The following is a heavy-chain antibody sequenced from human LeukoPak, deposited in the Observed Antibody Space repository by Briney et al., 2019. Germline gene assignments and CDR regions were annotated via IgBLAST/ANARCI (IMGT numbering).Heavy chain of an antibody. Sequence: SETLSLTCSVSGDSISSYYWSWIRQPPGKGLEWIGYIYSSGSTKYNPSLKSRVTISIDTSRNQFSLTVHSVTAADTAMYYCARHPRSCTGGGTCYSWFDASGQGTLVTVSS. D-gene: IGHD2-15*01. CDR3: ARHPRSCTGGGTCYSWFDA. V-gene: IGHV4-59*08. CDR2: IYSSGST. J-gene: IGHJ5*02. CDR1: GDSISSYY.